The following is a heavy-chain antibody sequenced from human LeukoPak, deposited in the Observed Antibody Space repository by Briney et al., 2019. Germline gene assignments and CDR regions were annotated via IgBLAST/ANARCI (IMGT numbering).Heavy chain of an antibody. CDR2: TSYKSKWYN. CDR1: GDSVSSTSAA. V-gene: IGHV6-1*01. J-gene: IGHJ4*02. D-gene: IGHD3-22*01. CDR3: TRGYYYDIRGTFDY. Sequence: SQTLSLTCAISGDSVSSTSAAWNWIRQSSSRGLEWLGMTSYKSKWYNDYTVSVKSRITINSDTSKNQFSLHLNSVTPEDTAIYYCTRGYYYDIRGTFDYWGQGTLVTVSS.